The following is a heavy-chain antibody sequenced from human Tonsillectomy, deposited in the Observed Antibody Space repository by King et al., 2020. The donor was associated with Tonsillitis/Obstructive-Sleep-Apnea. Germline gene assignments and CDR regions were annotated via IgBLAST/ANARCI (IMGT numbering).Heavy chain of an antibody. Sequence: QLVQSGAEVKKPGSSVNVSCTASGGTFNSFAFSWVRQAPGKGLEWMGRIIPLYDTVQYAQILEGRVSITADKSKSTVHMELRRLTSADTAVYYCASPAREIGDFVLDYWGQGSVVTVSS. CDR2: IIPLYDTV. CDR1: GGTFNSFA. CDR3: ASPAREIGDFVLDY. D-gene: IGHD4-17*01. V-gene: IGHV1-69*06. J-gene: IGHJ4*02.